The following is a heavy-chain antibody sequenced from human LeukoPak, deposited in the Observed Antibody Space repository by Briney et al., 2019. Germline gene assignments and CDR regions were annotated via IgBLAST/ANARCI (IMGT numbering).Heavy chain of an antibody. CDR2: IYYSGST. CDR1: GGSISSSSYY. V-gene: IGHV4-39*07. D-gene: IGHD6-19*01. J-gene: IGHJ5*02. Sequence: SETLSLTCTVSGGSISSSSYYWGWIRQPPGKGLEWIGSIYYSGSTYYNPSLKSRVTISVDTSKHQFSLKLSSVTAADTAVYYCARGHDSGWYADTRFDPWGQGTLVTVSS. CDR3: ARGHDSGWYADTRFDP.